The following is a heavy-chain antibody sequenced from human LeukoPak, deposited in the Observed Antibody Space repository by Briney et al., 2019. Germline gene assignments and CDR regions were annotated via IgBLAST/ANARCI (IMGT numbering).Heavy chain of an antibody. D-gene: IGHD5-18*01. J-gene: IGHJ5*02. CDR1: GFTFGSYW. Sequence: GGSLRLSCAASGFTFGSYWLNWVRQAPGKGLEWVANIKQDGSEKYYVDSVKGRFTISRDNAKNSLFLQMNRLRAEDTAVYYCARGGIGIQLWFFDPWGQGTLVSVSS. CDR2: IKQDGSEK. CDR3: ARGGIGIQLWFFDP. V-gene: IGHV3-7*01.